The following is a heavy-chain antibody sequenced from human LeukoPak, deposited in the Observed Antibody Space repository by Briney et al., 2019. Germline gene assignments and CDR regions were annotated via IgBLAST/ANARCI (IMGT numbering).Heavy chain of an antibody. V-gene: IGHV3-48*01. CDR2: ISSSSSTI. D-gene: IGHD1-1*01. CDR3: AREINDGNTDRSADY. Sequence: GGSLRLSCAASGFTFSSYSMNWVRQAPGKGLEWVSYISSSSSTIYYADSVKGRFTISRDNAKNSLYLQMNSLRAEDTAVYYCAREINDGNTDRSADYWGQGTLVTVSS. J-gene: IGHJ4*02. CDR1: GFTFSSYS.